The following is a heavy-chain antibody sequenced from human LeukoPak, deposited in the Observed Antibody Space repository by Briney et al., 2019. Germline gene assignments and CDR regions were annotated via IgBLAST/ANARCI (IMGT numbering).Heavy chain of an antibody. V-gene: IGHV4-34*01. D-gene: IGHD2-15*01. CDR1: GGSFSGYY. Sequence: SETLSLTCAVYGGSFSGYYWSWIRQPPGKVLEWIGEINHSGSTNYNPSLKSRVTISVDTSKNQFSLKLSSVTAADTAVYYCWSYSPYGMDVWGQGTTVTVSS. J-gene: IGHJ6*02. CDR2: INHSGST. CDR3: WSYSPYGMDV.